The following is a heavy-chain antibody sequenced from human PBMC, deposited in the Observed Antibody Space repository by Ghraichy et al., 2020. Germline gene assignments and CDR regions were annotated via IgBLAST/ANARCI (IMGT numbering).Heavy chain of an antibody. J-gene: IGHJ4*02. V-gene: IGHV1-18*01. CDR3: ARDRRYYDSSGYHYYFDY. CDR2: ISAYNGNT. Sequence: ASVKVSCKASGYTFTSYGISWVRQAPGQGLEWLGWISAYNGNTNYAQKLQGRVTMTTDTSTSTAYMELRSLRSDDTAVYYCARDRRYYDSSGYHYYFDYWGQGTLVTVSS. CDR1: GYTFTSYG. D-gene: IGHD3-22*01.